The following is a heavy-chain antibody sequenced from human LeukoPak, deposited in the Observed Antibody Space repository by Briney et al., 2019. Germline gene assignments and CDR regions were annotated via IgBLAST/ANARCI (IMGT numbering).Heavy chain of an antibody. D-gene: IGHD4-11*01. J-gene: IGHJ4*02. CDR2: IYHSGST. CDR3: ARGNYGIESARPRKQQLDY. V-gene: IGHV4-39*07. Sequence: SETLSLTCTVSGGSIISTSFYWGWIRQPPGKGLAWLGSIYHSGSTYDNPSLKSRVTISVDTSKNQFSLKLRSVTAADTAVYYCARGNYGIESARPRKQQLDYWGQGTLVTVSS. CDR1: GGSIISTSFY.